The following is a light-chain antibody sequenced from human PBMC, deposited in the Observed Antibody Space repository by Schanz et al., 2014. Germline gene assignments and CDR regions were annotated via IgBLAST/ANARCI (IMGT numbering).Light chain of an antibody. CDR2: EDS. J-gene: IGLJ3*02. CDR1: SSDVGSHNL. V-gene: IGLV2-23*01. CDR3: CSYAGSGTWV. Sequence: QSALTQPASVSGSPGQSITISCTGTSSDVGSHNLVSWYQQYPGRAPKLMIYEDSTRPSGVSNRFSGSKSGNTASLTISGLQAEDGADYYCCSYAGSGTWVFGGGTKLTVL.